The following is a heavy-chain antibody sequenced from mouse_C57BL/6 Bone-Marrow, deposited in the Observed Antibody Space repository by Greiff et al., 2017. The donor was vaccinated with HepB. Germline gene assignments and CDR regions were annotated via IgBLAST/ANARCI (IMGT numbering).Heavy chain of an antibody. Sequence: EVKVVESGGGLVQPGGSLSLSCAASGFTFTDYYMSWVRQPPGKALEWLGFIRNKANGYTTEYSASVKGRFTISRDNSQSILYLQMNALRAEDSATYYCARYNYGSSFSFDYWGQGTTLTVSS. CDR2: IRNKANGYTT. CDR1: GFTFTDYY. J-gene: IGHJ2*01. D-gene: IGHD1-1*01. V-gene: IGHV7-3*01. CDR3: ARYNYGSSFSFDY.